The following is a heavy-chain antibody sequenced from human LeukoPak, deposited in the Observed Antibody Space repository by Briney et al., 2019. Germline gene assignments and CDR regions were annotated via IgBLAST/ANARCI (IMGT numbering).Heavy chain of an antibody. CDR3: ARDATEDGSGSYSFFDY. V-gene: IGHV1-3*03. CDR1: GYTFTSYA. CDR2: INAGNGNT. J-gene: IGHJ4*02. Sequence: ASVKVSCKASGYTFTSYAMHWVRQAPGQRLEWMGWINAGNGNTKYSQEFQGRVTITRDTSASTAYMELSSLRSEDMAVYYCARDATEDGSGSYSFFDYWGQGTLVTVSS. D-gene: IGHD3-10*01.